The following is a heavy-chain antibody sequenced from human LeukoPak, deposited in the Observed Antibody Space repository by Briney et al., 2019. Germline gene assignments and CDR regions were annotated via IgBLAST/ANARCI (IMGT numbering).Heavy chain of an antibody. J-gene: IGHJ4*02. CDR2: IYSGGST. CDR3: ARDLTKYNWNYGGFCY. CDR1: GFTVSSNY. V-gene: IGHV3-53*04. Sequence: GGSLRLSCAASGFTVSSNYMSWVRQAPGKGLEWVSVIYSGGSTYYADSVKGRFTISRHNSKNTLYLQMNSLRAEDTAVYYCARDLTKYNWNYGGFCYWGQGTLVTVSS. D-gene: IGHD1-7*01.